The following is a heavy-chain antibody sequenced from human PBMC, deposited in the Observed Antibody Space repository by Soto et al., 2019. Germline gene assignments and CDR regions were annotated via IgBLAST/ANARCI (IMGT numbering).Heavy chain of an antibody. CDR2: IYWDDDK. CDR3: ARSHYYDSSGYYQRWYFQH. Sequence: QITLKEAGPTLVKPTQTLTLTCTFSVFSLSTSGVGVGWIRQPTGKALEWLALIYWDDDKRYSPSLKSRLTITKDTSKSHGVLTMTNMDPVYTATYYCARSHYYDSSGYYQRWYFQHCGQGTLVIVSS. J-gene: IGHJ1*01. D-gene: IGHD3-22*01. CDR1: VFSLSTSGVG. V-gene: IGHV2-5*02.